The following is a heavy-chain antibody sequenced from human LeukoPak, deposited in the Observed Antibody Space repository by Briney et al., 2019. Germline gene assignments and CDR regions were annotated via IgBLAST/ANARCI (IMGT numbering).Heavy chain of an antibody. CDR3: AKELKSGGWPFHY. Sequence: GGSLRLSCAASGFTFSAFAMSWVRQAPGKGLEWVSGISDGSHHTYYADSVKGRFSISRDNSRNTLFLQMNRLRADDTALYYCAKELKSGGWPFHYWGQGALVTVSS. CDR2: ISDGSHHT. D-gene: IGHD6-19*01. J-gene: IGHJ4*02. V-gene: IGHV3-23*01. CDR1: GFTFSAFA.